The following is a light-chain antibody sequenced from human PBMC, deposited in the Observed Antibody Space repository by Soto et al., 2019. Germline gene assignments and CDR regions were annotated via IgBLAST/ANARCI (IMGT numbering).Light chain of an antibody. J-gene: IGKJ4*01. V-gene: IGKV3-11*01. Sequence: THIPATLRLSPESRATPLFTAIPSVSNSLAWYQHKPGQADRLLIYDASNRATGVPTRFSGSGSGPDFTLTISSLEPEDFAVYYCQQRNKWPQDTFGGGPKVHIK. CDR1: PSVSNS. CDR2: DAS. CDR3: QQRNKWPQDT.